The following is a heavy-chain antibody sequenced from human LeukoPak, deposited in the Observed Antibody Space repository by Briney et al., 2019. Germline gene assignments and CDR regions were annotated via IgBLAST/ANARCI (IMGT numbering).Heavy chain of an antibody. CDR3: ARENTMVRGVMRYFQH. Sequence: SQTLSLTCTVSGGSISSGGYYWSWIRQHPGKGLEWIGYIYYSGSTYYNPSLKSRVTISVDTSKNQFSLKLSSVTAADTAVYYCARENTMVRGVMRYFQHWGQGTLVTVSS. CDR2: IYYSGST. V-gene: IGHV4-31*03. D-gene: IGHD3-10*01. J-gene: IGHJ1*01. CDR1: GGSISSGGYY.